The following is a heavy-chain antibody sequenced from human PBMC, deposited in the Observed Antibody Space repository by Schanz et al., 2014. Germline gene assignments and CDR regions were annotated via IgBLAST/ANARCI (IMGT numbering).Heavy chain of an antibody. J-gene: IGHJ4*02. CDR1: GFTFRNYA. Sequence: EVQLVESGGGLVQPGGSLKLSCSASGFTFRNYALSWVRQAPGKGLEWVANINLDGSGKIYLGSVRGRFAISRDDAQNSVYLQMNSLRAEDTSVYHCVREESYYGAGSYRYWGPGTLVTVSS. V-gene: IGHV3-7*01. CDR3: VREESYYGAGSYRY. D-gene: IGHD3-10*01. CDR2: INLDGSGK.